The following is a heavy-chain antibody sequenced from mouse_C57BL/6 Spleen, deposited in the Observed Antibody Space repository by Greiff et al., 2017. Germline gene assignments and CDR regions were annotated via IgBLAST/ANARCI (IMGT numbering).Heavy chain of an antibody. CDR1: GFTFSDYG. Sequence: EVHLVESGGGLVKPGGSLKLSCAASGFTFSDYGMHWVRQAPEKGLEWVAYISSGSSTIYYADTVKGRFTISRDNAKNTLFLQMTSLRSEDTAMYYCARNYGSRWYFDVWGTGTTVTVSS. CDR3: ARNYGSRWYFDV. CDR2: ISSGSSTI. D-gene: IGHD1-1*01. V-gene: IGHV5-17*01. J-gene: IGHJ1*03.